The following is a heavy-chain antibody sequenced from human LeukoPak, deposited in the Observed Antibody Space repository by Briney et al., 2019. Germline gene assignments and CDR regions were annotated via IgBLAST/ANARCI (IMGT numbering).Heavy chain of an antibody. CDR1: GYTFTGYY. Sequence: ASVKVSCKASGYTFTGYYMHWVRQAPGQGLEWMGWINPNSGGTNYAQKFQGRVTMTRDTSISTAYMELSRLRSDDTAVYYCARAVVPAAHGNYWGQGTLVTVSS. V-gene: IGHV1-2*02. J-gene: IGHJ4*02. D-gene: IGHD2-2*01. CDR2: INPNSGGT. CDR3: ARAVVPAAHGNY.